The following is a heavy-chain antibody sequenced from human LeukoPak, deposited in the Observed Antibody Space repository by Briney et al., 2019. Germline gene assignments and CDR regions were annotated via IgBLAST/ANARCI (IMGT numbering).Heavy chain of an antibody. CDR2: LYYSGST. CDR3: ARDFWSGPRY. D-gene: IGHD3-3*01. J-gene: IGHJ4*02. Sequence: PSETLXXXXXVXXGSISSNSXYWGWLRQPPGXGMEGIGSLYYSGSTYVNPSLKSRVTICVDTYKKQFSLKLSSVTAADTAVYYCARDFWSGPRYWGQGTLVTVSS. V-gene: IGHV4-39*01. CDR1: XGSISSNSXY.